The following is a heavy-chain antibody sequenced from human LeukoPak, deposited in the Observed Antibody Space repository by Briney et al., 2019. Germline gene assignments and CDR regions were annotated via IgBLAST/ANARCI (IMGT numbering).Heavy chain of an antibody. J-gene: IGHJ4*02. CDR2: FSGTSST. V-gene: IGHV3-23*01. D-gene: IGHD6-19*01. CDR3: AKLKQWQPQRYFFEY. CDR1: GFTFSSYA. Sequence: PGGSLRLSCAASGFTFSSYAMSWVRQAPGKGLEWVWTFSGTSSTSYADAVKGPVTISRDNSKNTLYLQMNSLRAEDTAVYYCAKLKQWQPQRYFFEYWGQGALVTVAS.